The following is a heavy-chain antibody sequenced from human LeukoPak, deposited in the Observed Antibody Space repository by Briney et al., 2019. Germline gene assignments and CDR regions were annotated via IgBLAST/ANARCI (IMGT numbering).Heavy chain of an antibody. D-gene: IGHD4-17*01. CDR3: ANGGSTVTTEDVVDY. Sequence: GGSLRLSCAASGFTFSTYAMRWVRQAPGRGLEWVSTSGDTTYYADSVKGRFTISRDNSNNTLALQMNSLRVEDTAVYYCANGGSTVTTEDVVDYWGQGTLVTVSS. CDR1: GFTFSTYA. CDR2: SGDTT. V-gene: IGHV3-23*01. J-gene: IGHJ4*02.